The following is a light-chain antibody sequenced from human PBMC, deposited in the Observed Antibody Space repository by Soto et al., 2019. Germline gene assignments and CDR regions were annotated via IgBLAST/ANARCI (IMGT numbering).Light chain of an antibody. V-gene: IGKV3-11*01. J-gene: IGKJ4*01. CDR2: DAS. Sequence: EVVLTQSPATLSLSPGERATLSCRTSQSVGNSLAWYQQKPGQAPRLLIYDASSRAPGIPARFSGSGSGTDFTLTISSLQPEDFAVYYCQQRSSWPLTFGGGTKVDIK. CDR3: QQRSSWPLT. CDR1: QSVGNS.